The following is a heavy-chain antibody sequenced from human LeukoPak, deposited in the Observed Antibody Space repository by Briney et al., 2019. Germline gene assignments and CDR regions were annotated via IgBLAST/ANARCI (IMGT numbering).Heavy chain of an antibody. D-gene: IGHD3-3*01. CDR1: GGSISSSSYY. CDR3: ARSLYDFWGGSSFDY. V-gene: IGHV4-39*01. CDR2: TYYSGST. Sequence: PSETLSLTCTVSGGSISSSSYYWGWIRQPPGKGLEWIGSTYYSGSTYYNPSLKSRVTISVDTSKNQFSLKLSSVTAADTAVYYCARSLYDFWGGSSFDYWGQGTLVTVSS. J-gene: IGHJ4*02.